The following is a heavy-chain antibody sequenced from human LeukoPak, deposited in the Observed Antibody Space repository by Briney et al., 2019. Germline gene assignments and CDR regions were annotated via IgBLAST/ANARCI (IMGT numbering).Heavy chain of an antibody. Sequence: SETLSLTCTVSGGSISSGSYCWSWIRQPPGKGLEWIGSIYYSGSTYYNPSLKSRVTISIDTSKNQFSLKLSSVTAADTAVYYCARGDEYYDFWSGYYNYYYYYMDVWGKGTTVTVSS. D-gene: IGHD3-3*01. V-gene: IGHV4-39*07. CDR3: ARGDEYYDFWSGYYNYYYYYMDV. CDR2: IYYSGST. J-gene: IGHJ6*03. CDR1: GGSISSGSYC.